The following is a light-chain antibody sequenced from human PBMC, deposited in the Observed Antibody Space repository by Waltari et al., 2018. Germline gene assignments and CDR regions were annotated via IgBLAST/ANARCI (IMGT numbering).Light chain of an antibody. CDR1: QTISSY. CDR3: QQTYTAST. V-gene: IGKV1-39*01. J-gene: IGKJ3*01. Sequence: DIQLTQSPSSLSASVGDRVTITCRTDQTISSYLSWYQQKPGRATQLLIYAATSLHVGFPSRFSGSGSVTDFTLTISSLQPEDFATYYCQQTYTASTFGPGTKVDVK. CDR2: AAT.